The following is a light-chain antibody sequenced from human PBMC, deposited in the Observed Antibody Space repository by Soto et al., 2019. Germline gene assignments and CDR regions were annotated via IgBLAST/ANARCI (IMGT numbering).Light chain of an antibody. CDR1: SSDVGGYNY. CDR2: DVS. CDR3: SSYTSSSTPYV. J-gene: IGLJ1*01. Sequence: QSALTQPASVSGSPGRSITISCTGTSSDVGGYNYVSWYQQHPGKAPKLMIYDVSNRPSGVSNRFSGSKSGNTASLTIYGLQAEDEADYYCSSYTSSSTPYVFGTGTKLTVL. V-gene: IGLV2-14*01.